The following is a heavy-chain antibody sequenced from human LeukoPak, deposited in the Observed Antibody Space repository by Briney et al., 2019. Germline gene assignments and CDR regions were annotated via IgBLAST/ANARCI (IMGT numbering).Heavy chain of an antibody. J-gene: IGHJ3*02. CDR3: ASQGAHYDFWSGYRI. Sequence: SETLSLTCTVSGGSISSYYWSWIRQPAGKGLEWIGRIYTSGSTNYNPSLKSRVTISVDTSKNQFSLKLSSVTAADTAVYYCASQGAHYDFWSGYRIWGQGTMVTVSS. D-gene: IGHD3-3*01. CDR2: IYTSGST. V-gene: IGHV4-4*07. CDR1: GGSISSYY.